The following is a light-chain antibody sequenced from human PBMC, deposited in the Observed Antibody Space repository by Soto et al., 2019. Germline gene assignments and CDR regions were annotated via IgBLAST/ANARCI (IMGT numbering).Light chain of an antibody. Sequence: QSALTQPASVSGSPGQSITISCTATSSDVGDFNYISWYQQYPGKTPKLIIYEVINRPSGISDRFSGSASGNTASLTISRLQAEDEADYYCGAYTSNSAHVFGTGTKVNVL. CDR2: EVI. J-gene: IGLJ1*01. CDR3: GAYTSNSAHV. V-gene: IGLV2-14*01. CDR1: SSDVGDFNY.